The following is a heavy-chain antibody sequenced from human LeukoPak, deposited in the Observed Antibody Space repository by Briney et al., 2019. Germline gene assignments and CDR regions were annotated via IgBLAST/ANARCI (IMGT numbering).Heavy chain of an antibody. J-gene: IGHJ4*02. CDR2: ISAYNGNT. V-gene: IGHV1-18*01. Sequence: APGQGLEWMGWISAYNGNTNYAQKLQGRVTMTTDTSTSTAYMELRSLRSDDTAVYYCARGAGGDFWPIDYWGQGTLVTVSX. CDR3: ARGAGGDFWPIDY. D-gene: IGHD3-3*01.